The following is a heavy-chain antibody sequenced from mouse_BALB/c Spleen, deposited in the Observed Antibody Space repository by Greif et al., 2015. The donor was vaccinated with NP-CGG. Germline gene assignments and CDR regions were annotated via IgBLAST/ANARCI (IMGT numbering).Heavy chain of an antibody. V-gene: IGHV5-9*02. Sequence: EVKLVESGGGLVKPGGSLKLSCAASGFAFSSYDMSWVRQTPEKRLEWVATISSGGSYTYYPDSVKGRFTISRDNARNTLYLQMSSLRSKDTALYYCARPLRFAYWGQGTLVTVSA. CDR2: ISSGGSYT. J-gene: IGHJ3*01. D-gene: IGHD2-1*01. CDR3: ARPLRFAY. CDR1: GFAFSSYD.